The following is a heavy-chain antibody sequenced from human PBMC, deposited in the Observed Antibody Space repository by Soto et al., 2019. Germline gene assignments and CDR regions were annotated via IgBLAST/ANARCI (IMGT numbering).Heavy chain of an antibody. V-gene: IGHV3-30*03. CDR3: ARDHLNYYDSSCLDY. CDR2: ISYDGSNK. D-gene: IGHD3-22*01. CDR1: GFTFSSYG. Sequence: QVQLVESGGGVVQPGRSLRLSCAASGFTFSSYGMHWDRQAPGKGLEWVAVISYDGSNKYYADSVKGRFTISRDNSKNTLYLQMNSLRAEDTAVYYCARDHLNYYDSSCLDYWGEGTLVTVSS. J-gene: IGHJ4*02.